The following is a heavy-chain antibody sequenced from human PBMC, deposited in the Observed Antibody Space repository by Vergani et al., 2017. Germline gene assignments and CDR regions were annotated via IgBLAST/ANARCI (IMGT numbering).Heavy chain of an antibody. J-gene: IGHJ4*02. CDR1: GFTFSTYA. V-gene: IGHV3-23*01. CDR3: AGPQGTSAYCNGGFDC. CDR2: ISSDGGST. Sequence: EVQLLESGGGLVPPGGSLRLSCAASGFTFSTYAMTWVRQAPGKGLEWVSTISSDGGSTYYADSVKGRLTISRDNSKNTLALQMNSLTAEDTAIYYCAGPQGTSAYCNGGFDCWSQGILVTVSS. D-gene: IGHD3-22*01.